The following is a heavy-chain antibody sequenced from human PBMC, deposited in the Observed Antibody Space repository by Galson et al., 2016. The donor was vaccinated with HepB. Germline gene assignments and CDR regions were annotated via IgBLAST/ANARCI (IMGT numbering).Heavy chain of an antibody. J-gene: IGHJ4*02. CDR2: ISVSTGNT. CDR1: GYTFAKYG. CDR3: ARDRVPYFSSVSCHGLFTPEVDS. V-gene: IGHV1-18*01. Sequence: SVKVSCKASGYTFAKYGFTWVRQAPGQGLEWMGWISVSTGNTNYAQNVQDRLTLTSDAATNTAYMELRSLTSDDTAMYYCARDRVPYFSSVSCHGLFTPEVDSWGQGTLVIVSS. D-gene: IGHD6-19*01.